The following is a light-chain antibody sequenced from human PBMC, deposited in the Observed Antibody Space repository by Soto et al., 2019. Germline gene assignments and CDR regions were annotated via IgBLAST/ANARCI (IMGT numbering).Light chain of an antibody. V-gene: IGKV1-6*01. CDR1: PGIRDD. CDR2: AAS. J-gene: IGKJ1*01. Sequence: AIQMTPSPSSLSASVGDRVTITCRASPGIRDDLGWYQQKPGKAPKLLIYAASSLQSGVPSRFSGSGFGADFPLTISSLQPEDSATYYCLQDFNYPRTFGQGTKVEIK. CDR3: LQDFNYPRT.